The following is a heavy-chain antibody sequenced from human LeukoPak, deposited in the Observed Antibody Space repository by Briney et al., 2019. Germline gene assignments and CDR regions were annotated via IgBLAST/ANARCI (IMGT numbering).Heavy chain of an antibody. CDR1: GYTFTNFW. D-gene: IGHD1-1*01. Sequence: LGESLKISCEGSGYTFTNFWIGWVRQMPGKGLEWMGIVSPSDSDTRYSPSFQGHVTISADKSITTAYLQWSSLKASDTATYYCVRQPRVHTPDFWGQGTLVTVSS. CDR3: VRQPRVHTPDF. J-gene: IGHJ4*02. V-gene: IGHV5-51*01. CDR2: VSPSDSDT.